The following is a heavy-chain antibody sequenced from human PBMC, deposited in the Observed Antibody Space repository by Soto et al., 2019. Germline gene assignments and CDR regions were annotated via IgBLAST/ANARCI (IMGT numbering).Heavy chain of an antibody. CDR2: ISSSSSYI. CDR3: ARALSDYYDSSGYPSGY. J-gene: IGHJ4*02. D-gene: IGHD3-22*01. Sequence: CGSMRLSCAASGVTFSSYSMNWVRQAPGKGLQWVSSISSSSSYIYYADSVKGRFTISRDNAKNSLYLQMNSLRAEDTAVYYCARALSDYYDSSGYPSGYWGQGTLVTVSS. CDR1: GVTFSSYS. V-gene: IGHV3-21*01.